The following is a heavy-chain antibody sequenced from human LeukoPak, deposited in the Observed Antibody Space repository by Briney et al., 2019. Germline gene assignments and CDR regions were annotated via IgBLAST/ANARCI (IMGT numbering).Heavy chain of an antibody. CDR3: AVYDSSGYYYVSVYDAFDI. D-gene: IGHD3-22*01. J-gene: IGHJ3*02. CDR1: GYTFTGYY. Sequence: ASVKVSCKASGYTFTGYYMHWVRQAPGQWLEWMGWINPNSGGTNYAQKFQGRVTMTGDTSISTAYMELSRLRSDDTAVYYCAVYDSSGYYYVSVYDAFDIWGQGTMVTVSS. V-gene: IGHV1-2*02. CDR2: INPNSGGT.